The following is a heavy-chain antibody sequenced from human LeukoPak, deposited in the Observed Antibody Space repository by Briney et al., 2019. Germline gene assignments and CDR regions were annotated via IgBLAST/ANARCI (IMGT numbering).Heavy chain of an antibody. J-gene: IGHJ5*02. D-gene: IGHD6-13*01. CDR1: GGSFNDYS. Sequence: PSETLSLTCGVHGGSFNDYSWSWVRQPPGKGLERIGSIYHSGSTYYNPSLKSRVTISVDTSKNQFSLKLSSVTAADTAVYYCARVQQLGENWFDPWGQGTLVTVSS. V-gene: IGHV4-34*01. CDR3: ARVQQLGENWFDP. CDR2: IYHSGST.